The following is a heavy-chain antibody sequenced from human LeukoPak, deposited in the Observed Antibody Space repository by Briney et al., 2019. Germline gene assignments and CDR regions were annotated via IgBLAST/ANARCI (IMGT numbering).Heavy chain of an antibody. Sequence: SVTVSCKASGGTFSSYAISWVRQAPGQGLEWMGRIIPIFGTANYAQRFQGRVTITADKSTSTAYMELSSLRSEDTAVYYCAISYSYGHSRGDYWGQGTLVTVSS. J-gene: IGHJ4*02. CDR1: GGTFSSYA. CDR2: IIPIFGTA. V-gene: IGHV1-69*06. CDR3: AISYSYGHSRGDY. D-gene: IGHD5-18*01.